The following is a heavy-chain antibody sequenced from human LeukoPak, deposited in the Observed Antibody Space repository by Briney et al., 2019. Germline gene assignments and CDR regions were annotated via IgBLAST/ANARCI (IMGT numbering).Heavy chain of an antibody. CDR3: AIRPATIQPDY. CDR2: MNPNSGNT. Sequence: GASVNVSCKASGYTFTSYDINWVRQATGQGLEWMGWMNPNSGNTGYAQKFQGRVTMTRNTSTSTAYMELSSLRSEDTAVYYCAIRPATIQPDYWGQGTLVTVSS. D-gene: IGHD5-12*01. CDR1: GYTFTSYD. V-gene: IGHV1-8*01. J-gene: IGHJ4*02.